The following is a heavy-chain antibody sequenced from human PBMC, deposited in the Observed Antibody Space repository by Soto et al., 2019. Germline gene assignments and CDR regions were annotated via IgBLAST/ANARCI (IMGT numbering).Heavy chain of an antibody. Sequence: GGSLRLSCAASGFAFSSHWMTWVRQAPGKGLEWVANIKNDGTEQYYVDSVKGRFTISRDNARNSLYLQMDSLRGEDTAVYFCARDSGGANFDYWGQGILVTVSS. J-gene: IGHJ4*02. CDR1: GFAFSSHW. V-gene: IGHV3-7*01. CDR3: ARDSGGANFDY. CDR2: IKNDGTEQ. D-gene: IGHD2-15*01.